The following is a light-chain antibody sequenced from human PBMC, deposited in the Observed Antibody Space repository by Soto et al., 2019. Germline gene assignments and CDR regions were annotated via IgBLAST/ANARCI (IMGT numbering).Light chain of an antibody. CDR1: QNIRNY. CDR2: AAS. J-gene: IGKJ2*01. CDR3: QQGHSTPYT. V-gene: IGKV1-39*01. Sequence: DIQMTQSPSSLSASVGDRVTITCRASQNIRNYLNWYQQKPGDAPKLLIYAASTLQGAVPSRFSGSGSGTDFTLTISSLQTEDFATYHCQQGHSTPYTFGQGTRLEI.